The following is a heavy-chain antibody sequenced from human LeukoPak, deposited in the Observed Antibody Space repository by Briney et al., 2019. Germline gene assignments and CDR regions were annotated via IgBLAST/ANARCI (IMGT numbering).Heavy chain of an antibody. Sequence: GRSLRLSCAASGFAFDDYAMHWVRQAPGKGLEWGSGISWNSGSIGYADSVKGRFTISRDDAKNSLYLQMNSLRAEDTALYYCAKDMGMGIGSSWSIFDYWGQGTLVTVSS. CDR2: ISWNSGSI. D-gene: IGHD6-13*01. V-gene: IGHV3-9*01. CDR3: AKDMGMGIGSSWSIFDY. CDR1: GFAFDDYA. J-gene: IGHJ4*02.